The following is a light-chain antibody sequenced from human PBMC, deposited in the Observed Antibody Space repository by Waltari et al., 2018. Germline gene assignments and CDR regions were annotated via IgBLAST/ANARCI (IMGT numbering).Light chain of an antibody. V-gene: IGLV2-8*01. CDR1: SSHVGGYNH. J-gene: IGLJ2*01. CDR3: SSYAGSNNVV. CDR2: EVS. Sequence: QSALTPPPSASGSPGPSVTLSCTGTSSHVGGYNHVPWYQQHPGKAPKLMLYEVSKRPSGVPDRFSGSKSGNTASLTVSGLQAEDEADYYCSSYAGSNNVVFGGGTKLTVL.